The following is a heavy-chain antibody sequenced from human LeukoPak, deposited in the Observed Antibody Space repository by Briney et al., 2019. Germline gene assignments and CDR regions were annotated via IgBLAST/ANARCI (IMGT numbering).Heavy chain of an antibody. D-gene: IGHD6-13*01. CDR3: ARDRPFTAAAGSSGFDY. CDR1: GDSVSSNSAA. V-gene: IGHV6-1*01. J-gene: IGHJ4*02. CDR2: TYYRSKWYN. Sequence: SQTLSLTCAISGDSVSSNSAAWNWIRRSPSRGLEWLGRTYYRSKWYNDYAVPVKSRITINPDTSKNQFSLQLNSVTPEDTAVYYCARDRPFTAAAGSSGFDYWGQGTLVTVSS.